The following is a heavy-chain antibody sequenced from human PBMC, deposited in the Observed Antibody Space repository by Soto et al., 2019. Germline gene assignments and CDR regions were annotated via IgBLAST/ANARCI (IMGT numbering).Heavy chain of an antibody. CDR1: GGTFSSYA. D-gene: IGHD6-6*01. CDR3: ARVRRIAARSPLSVHGMDV. J-gene: IGHJ6*02. CDR2: IIPIFGTA. V-gene: IGHV1-69*13. Sequence: ASVKVSCKASGGTFSSYAISWVRQAPGQGLEWMGGIIPIFGTANYAQKFQGRVTITADESTSTAYMEPSSPRSEDTAVYYCARVRRIAARSPLSVHGMDVWGQGTTVTVSS.